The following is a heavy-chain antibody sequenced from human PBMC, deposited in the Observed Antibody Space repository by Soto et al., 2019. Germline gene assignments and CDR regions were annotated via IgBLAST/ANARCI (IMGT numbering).Heavy chain of an antibody. J-gene: IGHJ4*02. V-gene: IGHV4-38-2*02. CDR1: GSSISSGYY. Sequence: SATLSLTCTVSGSSISSGYYWGWIRQPPGKGLEWIGSITHSGGTYYKPSLKSRVSVSVDTSKNQFSLRVNSVTAADTAMYFWARVVKWNYESFDDWGQGNLVTV. D-gene: IGHD1-7*01. CDR3: ARVVKWNYESFDD. CDR2: ITHSGGT.